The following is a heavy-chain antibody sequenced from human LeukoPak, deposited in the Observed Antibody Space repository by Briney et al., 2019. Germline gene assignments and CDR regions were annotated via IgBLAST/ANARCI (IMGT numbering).Heavy chain of an antibody. J-gene: IGHJ3*01. CDR2: ISVGNGDS. D-gene: IGHD1-14*01. Sequence: ASVKVSCKASGYTFTSYTIHWVRQAPGQSLEWMGWISVGNGDSKCSQEFQGRVTLTRDTSATTAYLELSSLRLEDMALYYCARERGIRHAFDFWGQGTMVTVSS. CDR3: ARERGIRHAFDF. CDR1: GYTFTSYT. V-gene: IGHV1-3*03.